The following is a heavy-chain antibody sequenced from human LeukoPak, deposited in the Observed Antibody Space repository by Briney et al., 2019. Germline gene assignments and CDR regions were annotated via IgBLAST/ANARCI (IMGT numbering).Heavy chain of an antibody. CDR3: ARLRHRSGLSFDY. CDR2: VNHSGNT. D-gene: IGHD6-19*01. J-gene: IGHJ4*02. V-gene: IGHV4-30-2*01. Sequence: SETLSLTCAVSGGSISSGGYSWSWIRQAPGKGLEWIGEVNHSGNTIYNPSLKSRVTISADTSKNQVSLELSSVTAADTAVYYCARLRHRSGLSFDYWGQGTLVTVSS. CDR1: GGSISSGGYS.